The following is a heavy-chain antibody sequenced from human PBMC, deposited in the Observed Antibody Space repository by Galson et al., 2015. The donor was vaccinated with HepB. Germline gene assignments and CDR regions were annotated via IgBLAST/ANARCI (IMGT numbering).Heavy chain of an antibody. Sequence: SLRLSCAASGFTFSSYGMHWVRQAPGKGLEWVAVIWYDGSNKYYADSVKGRFTISRDNSKNTLYLQMNSLRAEDTAVYYCATLGYYYYMDVWGKGTTVTVSS. J-gene: IGHJ6*03. CDR2: IWYDGSNK. V-gene: IGHV3-33*01. CDR1: GFTFSSYG. CDR3: ATLGYYYYMDV.